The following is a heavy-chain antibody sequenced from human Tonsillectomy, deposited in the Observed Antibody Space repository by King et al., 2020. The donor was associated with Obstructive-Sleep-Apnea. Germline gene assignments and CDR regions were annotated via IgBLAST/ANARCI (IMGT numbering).Heavy chain of an antibody. CDR2: ISSSMSTI. V-gene: IGHV3-48*01. CDR1: GFTFSIYS. CDR3: ARDSGGWYFDL. J-gene: IGHJ2*01. Sequence: VQLVESGGGLVQPGGSLRLSCAASGFTFSIYSMNWVRQAPGKGWEWVSYISSSMSTIYYADSVKGRFTISRDNAKNSLYLQMNSLRAEDTAVYYCARDSGGWYFDLWGRGTLVTVSS. D-gene: IGHD6-19*01.